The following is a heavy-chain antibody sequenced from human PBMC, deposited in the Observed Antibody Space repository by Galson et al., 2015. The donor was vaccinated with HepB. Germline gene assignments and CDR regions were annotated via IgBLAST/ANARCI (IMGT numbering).Heavy chain of an antibody. D-gene: IGHD3-10*01. CDR1: GGSFSGYY. CDR2: INHSGST. Sequence: ETLSLTCAVYGGSFSGYYWSWIRQPPGKGLEWIGEINHSGSTNYNPSLKSRVTISVDASKNQFSLKLSSVTAADTAVYYCARVVRGAGPYYYYGMDVWGQRTTVTVSS. CDR3: ARVVRGAGPYYYYGMDV. V-gene: IGHV4-34*01. J-gene: IGHJ6*02.